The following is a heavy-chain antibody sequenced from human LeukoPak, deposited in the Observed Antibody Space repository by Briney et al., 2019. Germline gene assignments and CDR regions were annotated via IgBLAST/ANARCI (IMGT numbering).Heavy chain of an antibody. CDR3: ARTGYDGVYYFDY. Sequence: GASVKVSCRASGYTFTGYYMHWVRQAAGQGLEWMGWINPNSGGTNYAQKFQGRVTMTRDTSISTAYMELSRLRSDDTAVYYCARTGYDGVYYFDYWGQGTLVTVSS. CDR2: INPNSGGT. D-gene: IGHD5-12*01. J-gene: IGHJ4*02. V-gene: IGHV1-2*02. CDR1: GYTFTGYY.